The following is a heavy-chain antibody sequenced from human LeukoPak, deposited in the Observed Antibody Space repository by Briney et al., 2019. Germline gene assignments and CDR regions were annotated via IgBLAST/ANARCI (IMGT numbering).Heavy chain of an antibody. V-gene: IGHV3-23*01. CDR1: GFTFSYFW. D-gene: IGHD5-18*01. Sequence: GGSLRLSCAASGFTFSYFWMSWVRQAPRKGLEWVSTISGSGGRTYHADSVKGRFTISRDNSKNTLYLQMNSLRAEDTAVYYCARDRIEYTYGALDYWGQGTLITVSS. J-gene: IGHJ4*02. CDR3: ARDRIEYTYGALDY. CDR2: ISGSGGRT.